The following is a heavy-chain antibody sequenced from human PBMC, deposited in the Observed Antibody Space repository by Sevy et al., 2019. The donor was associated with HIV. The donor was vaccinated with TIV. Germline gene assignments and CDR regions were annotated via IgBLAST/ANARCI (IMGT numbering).Heavy chain of an antibody. V-gene: IGHV3-21*01. CDR3: ARNLDYYDTSAFYS. D-gene: IGHD3-22*01. Sequence: EGSLRLSCAASGFTFSYYDMNWVRQAPGKGLEWVSSISSAGSYINYGDSVKGRFTISRDNAKNSLYLQMNSLRAEDTAVYFCARNLDYYDTSAFYSWGQGTPVTVSS. CDR1: GFTFSYYD. J-gene: IGHJ5*01. CDR2: ISSAGSYI.